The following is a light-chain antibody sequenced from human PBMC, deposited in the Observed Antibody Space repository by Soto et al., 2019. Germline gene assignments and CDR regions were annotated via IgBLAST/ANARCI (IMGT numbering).Light chain of an antibody. V-gene: IGLV2-14*01. CDR1: SSDVGGYNY. Sequence: QSVMTQPASVSGSPGPSITISCTGNSSDVGGYNYVSWYQQHPGKAPKLVIYGVTYRHSGVSARFSGSKFQNTASLTISGLQAEDEADYYCSSFRSGSVVLFGGGTKLTVL. CDR3: SSFRSGSVVL. J-gene: IGLJ3*02. CDR2: GVT.